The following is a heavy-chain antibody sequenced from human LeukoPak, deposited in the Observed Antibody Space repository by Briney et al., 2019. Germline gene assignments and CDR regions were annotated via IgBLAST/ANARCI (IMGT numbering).Heavy chain of an antibody. Sequence: GGSLRLSCSASGFTFGDYAMSWFRQAPGKGLEWVGFIRSEAYGGTTEYAASVKGRFTISRDDSKSIAYLQMNSLKSEDTAVYYCTRVSPDPFDYWGQGTLVTVSS. CDR3: TRVSPDPFDY. CDR1: GFTFGDYA. J-gene: IGHJ4*02. V-gene: IGHV3-49*03. CDR2: IRSEAYGGTT.